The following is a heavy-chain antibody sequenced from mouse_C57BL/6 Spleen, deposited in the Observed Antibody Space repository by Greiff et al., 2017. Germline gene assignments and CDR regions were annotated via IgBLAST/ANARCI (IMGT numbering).Heavy chain of an antibody. J-gene: IGHJ3*01. CDR2: IDPSDSET. D-gene: IGHD2-3*01. Sequence: VQLQQPGAELVRPGSSVKLSCKASGYTFTSYWMHWVKQRPIQGLEWIGNIDPSDSETHYNQKFKDKATLTVDKASSTAYMQLSSLTSEDSAVYYCARDDGYSFAYWGQGTLVTVSA. CDR1: GYTFTSYW. V-gene: IGHV1-52*01. CDR3: ARDDGYSFAY.